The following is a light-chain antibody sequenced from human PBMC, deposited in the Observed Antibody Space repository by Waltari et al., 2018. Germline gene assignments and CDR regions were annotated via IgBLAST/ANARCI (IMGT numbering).Light chain of an antibody. CDR3: QHRSSWPLT. CDR2: DAS. CDR1: QSVNNK. Sequence: EIVLTQSPATLSLSPGDRATLSCRASQSVNNKLAWYQQKPGQAPRSLIYDASTRATGGPARFSGSGSGTDLTLSISSLEPEDFAVYYCQHRSSWPLTFGGGTKLEIK. V-gene: IGKV3-11*01. J-gene: IGKJ4*01.